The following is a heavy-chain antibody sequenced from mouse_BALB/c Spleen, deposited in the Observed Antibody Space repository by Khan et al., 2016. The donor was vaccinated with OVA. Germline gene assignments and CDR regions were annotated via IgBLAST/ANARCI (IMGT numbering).Heavy chain of an antibody. J-gene: IGHJ3*01. Sequence: QQLGPEVVKPGASVKISCKASGYTFTDYNVDWVKQRHGKSLEWIGYFFPNSGGSGYNQKFKTKATLTVDISSSTAYMDLRNLTSEDSAVYYCVRSGYGSFAFWGQGTLVTVSA. CDR1: GYTFTDYN. V-gene: IGHV1S29*02. D-gene: IGHD1-2*01. CDR2: FFPNSGGS. CDR3: VRSGYGSFAF.